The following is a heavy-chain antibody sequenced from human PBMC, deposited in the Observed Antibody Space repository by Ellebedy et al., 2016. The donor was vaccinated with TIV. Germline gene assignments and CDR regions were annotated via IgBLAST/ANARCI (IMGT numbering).Heavy chain of an antibody. CDR2: IRSKAYGGTT. J-gene: IGHJ4*02. V-gene: IGHV3-49*03. D-gene: IGHD1-26*01. Sequence: GESLKISCTASGFTFGDYAMSWFRQAPGKGLEWVGFIRSKAYGGTTEYAASVKGRFTISRDDSKSIAYLQMNSLKTEDTAVYYCTRDNHAIVGATYFDYWGQGTLVTVSS. CDR3: TRDNHAIVGATYFDY. CDR1: GFTFGDYA.